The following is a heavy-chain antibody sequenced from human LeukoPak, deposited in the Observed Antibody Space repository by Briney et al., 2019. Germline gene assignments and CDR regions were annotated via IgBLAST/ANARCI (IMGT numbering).Heavy chain of an antibody. CDR2: INPNSGGT. V-gene: IGHV1-2*04. D-gene: IGHD6-13*01. Sequence: ASVKVSCKASGYTFTSYGISWVRQAPGQGLEWMGWINPNSGGTNYAQKFQGWVTMTRDTSISTAYMELSRLRSDDTAVYYCARGERFSSAPHGMDVWGQGTTVTVSS. CDR3: ARGERFSSAPHGMDV. J-gene: IGHJ6*02. CDR1: GYTFTSYG.